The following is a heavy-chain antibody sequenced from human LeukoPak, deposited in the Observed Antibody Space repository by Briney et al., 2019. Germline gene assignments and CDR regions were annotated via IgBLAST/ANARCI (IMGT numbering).Heavy chain of an antibody. J-gene: IGHJ6*03. CDR3: ARAQGSYYHYYMDV. CDR1: GYTFTSYD. D-gene: IGHD1-26*01. V-gene: IGHV1-8*03. Sequence: ASVKVSCKASGYTFTSYDINWVRQATGQGLEWMGWMNPNSGNTGYAQKFQGRVTITRNTSISTAYMELSSLRSEDTAVYYCARAQGSYYHYYMDVWGKGTTVTVSS. CDR2: MNPNSGNT.